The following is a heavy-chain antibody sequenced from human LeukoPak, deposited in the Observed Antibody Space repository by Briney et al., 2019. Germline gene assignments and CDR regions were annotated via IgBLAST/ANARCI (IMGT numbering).Heavy chain of an antibody. CDR3: AGPSRGGINWYFDL. CDR1: GGTFSSYA. D-gene: IGHD3-16*01. CDR2: IIPIFGTA. Sequence: SMKASCKASGGTFSSYAISWVRQAPGQGLEWMGGIIPIFGTANYAQKFQGRVTITADESTSTAYMELSSLRSEDTAVYYCAGPSRGGINWYFDLWGRGTLDTVSS. V-gene: IGHV1-69*13. J-gene: IGHJ2*01.